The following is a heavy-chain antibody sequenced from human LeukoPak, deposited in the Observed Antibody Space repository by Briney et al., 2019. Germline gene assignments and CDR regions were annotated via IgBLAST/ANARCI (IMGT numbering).Heavy chain of an antibody. D-gene: IGHD3-22*01. Sequence: GGSLRLSCAASGFTFSSYWMHWVRQAPGKGLVWVSRINSDGTIIGYVDSVKGRFTISRDNAKNSLFLQMNSLRAEDTAVYYCTRAHYESDYWGQGILVTVSS. J-gene: IGHJ4*02. V-gene: IGHV3-74*01. CDR3: TRAHYESDY. CDR2: INSDGTII. CDR1: GFTFSSYW.